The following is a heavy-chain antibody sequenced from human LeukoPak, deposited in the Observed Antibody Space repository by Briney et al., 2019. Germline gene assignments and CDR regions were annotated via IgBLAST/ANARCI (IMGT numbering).Heavy chain of an antibody. CDR3: ARDKKGGIVVVPAAIGY. Sequence: GASVKVSCKGSGYTFTSYGISWVRQAPGQGLEWMGWISAYNGNTNYAQKLQGRVTMTTDTSTSTAYMELRSLRSDDTAVYYCARDKKGGIVVVPAAIGYWGQGTLVTVSS. J-gene: IGHJ4*02. CDR2: ISAYNGNT. D-gene: IGHD2-2*02. V-gene: IGHV1-18*01. CDR1: GYTFTSYG.